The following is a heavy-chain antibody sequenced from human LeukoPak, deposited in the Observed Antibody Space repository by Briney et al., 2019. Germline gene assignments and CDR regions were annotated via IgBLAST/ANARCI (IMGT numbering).Heavy chain of an antibody. CDR1: GFTFSSYA. D-gene: IGHD2-2*02. J-gene: IGHJ3*02. CDR2: ISYDGSNK. V-gene: IGHV3-30-3*01. Sequence: PGGSLRLSCAASGFTFSSYAMHWVRQAPGKGLEWVAVISYDGSNKYYADSVKGRFTISRDNSKNTLYLQMNSLRAEDTAVYYCAREGYCSSTSCYSHAFDIWGQGTMVTVSS. CDR3: AREGYCSSTSCYSHAFDI.